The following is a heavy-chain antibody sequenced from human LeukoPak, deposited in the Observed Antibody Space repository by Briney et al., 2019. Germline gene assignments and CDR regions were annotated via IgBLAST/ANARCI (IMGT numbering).Heavy chain of an antibody. Sequence: SETLSLTCTVSGGSISSYYWSWIRQPPGKGLEWIGYIYYSGSTNYNPSLKSRVTISVDTSKNQFSLKLSSVTAADTAVYFCARDIQYRGYFDYWGQGTLVTVSS. CDR2: IYYSGST. CDR1: GGSISSYY. D-gene: IGHD2-2*01. V-gene: IGHV4-59*01. CDR3: ARDIQYRGYFDY. J-gene: IGHJ4*02.